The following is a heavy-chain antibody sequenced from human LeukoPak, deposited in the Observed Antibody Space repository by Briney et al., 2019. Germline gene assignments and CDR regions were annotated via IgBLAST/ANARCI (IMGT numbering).Heavy chain of an antibody. CDR3: AKASYYYGSGHRGGIYYMDV. V-gene: IGHV3-43D*03. CDR2: ISWDGGST. Sequence: GGSLRLSCATSGFTFDDYAMHWVRQAPGEGLEWVSLISWDGGSTYYADSVKGRFSISRDNSENSLYLQMNSLRAEDTALYYCAKASYYYGSGHRGGIYYMDVWGKGTTVTVSS. D-gene: IGHD3-10*01. J-gene: IGHJ6*03. CDR1: GFTFDDYA.